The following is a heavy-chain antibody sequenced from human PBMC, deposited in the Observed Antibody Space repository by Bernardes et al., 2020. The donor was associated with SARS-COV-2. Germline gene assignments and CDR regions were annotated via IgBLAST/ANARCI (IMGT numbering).Heavy chain of an antibody. J-gene: IGHJ4*02. CDR2: IFKGGRT. D-gene: IGHD6-25*01. Sequence: GGSLRLSCEASGFTISSKYMSWVRKGPGKGLEWVSVIFKGGRTYHADSVKGRATISRDISKNTLYLQLSSLRVEDTAVYYCARGSADTPEVVDYWGQGSLVTVSS. V-gene: IGHV3-53*01. CDR3: ARGSADTPEVVDY. CDR1: GFTISSKY.